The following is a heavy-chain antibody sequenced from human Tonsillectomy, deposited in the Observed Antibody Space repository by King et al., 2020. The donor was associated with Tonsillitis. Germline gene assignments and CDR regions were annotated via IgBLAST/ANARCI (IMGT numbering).Heavy chain of an antibody. CDR1: GGSISGYY. CDR2: FYYTGSA. D-gene: IGHD5-12*01. J-gene: IGHJ4*02. CDR3: ATLGSGYDFHY. Sequence: QVQLQESGPGLVKPSETLSLTCTVSGGSISGYYWSWIRQPPGKGLEWIGYFYYTGSANYNPSLKGRVTMSVDTSKNLLSLRLSSVTAADTAVYYCATLGSGYDFHYWGQGTLVTVSS. V-gene: IGHV4-59*03.